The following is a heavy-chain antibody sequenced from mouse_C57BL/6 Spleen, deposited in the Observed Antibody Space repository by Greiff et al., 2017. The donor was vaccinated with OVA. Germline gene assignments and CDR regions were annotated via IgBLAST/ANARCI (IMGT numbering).Heavy chain of an antibody. J-gene: IGHJ3*01. V-gene: IGHV7-3*01. CDR3: ARSLRGNYDYDVFAY. Sequence: EVQLVESGGGLVQPGGSLSLSCAASGFTFTDYYMSWVRQPPGKALEWLGFIRNKANGYTTEYSASVKGRFTISRDNSHSILYLQMNALRAEDSATYYCARSLRGNYDYDVFAYWGQGTLVTVSA. CDR2: IRNKANGYTT. CDR1: GFTFTDYY. D-gene: IGHD2-4*01.